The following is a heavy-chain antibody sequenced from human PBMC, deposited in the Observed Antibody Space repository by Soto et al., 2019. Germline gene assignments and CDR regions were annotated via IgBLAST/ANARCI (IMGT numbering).Heavy chain of an antibody. CDR1: GFTFSSYA. Sequence: QVQLVESGGGVVQPGRSLRLSCAASGFTFSSYAMHWVRQAPGKGLEWVTVISYDGSNKYYADSVKGRFTVSRDNYKNTLYLQMNSLRAEDAAEYYCARDSWSFDYWGQGTLVTVSS. V-gene: IGHV3-30*01. J-gene: IGHJ4*02. CDR3: ARDSWSFDY. CDR2: ISYDGSNK. D-gene: IGHD2-15*01.